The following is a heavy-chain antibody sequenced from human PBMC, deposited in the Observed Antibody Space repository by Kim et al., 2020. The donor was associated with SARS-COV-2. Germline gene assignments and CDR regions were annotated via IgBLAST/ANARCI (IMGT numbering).Heavy chain of an antibody. Sequence: GGSLRLSCAASGFTFSDYYMSWIRQAPGKGLEWVSYISSSSYTNYADSVKGRFTISRDNAKNSLYLQMNSLRAEDTAVYYCARNYGDYGRAYFDLWGRGTLVTVSS. CDR3: ARNYGDYGRAYFDL. J-gene: IGHJ2*01. CDR1: GFTFSDYY. CDR2: ISSSSYT. V-gene: IGHV3-11*03. D-gene: IGHD4-17*01.